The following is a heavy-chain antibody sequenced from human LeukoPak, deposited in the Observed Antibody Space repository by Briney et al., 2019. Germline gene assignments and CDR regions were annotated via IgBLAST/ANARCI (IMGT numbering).Heavy chain of an antibody. CDR3: TRQNDFRLDY. J-gene: IGHJ4*02. V-gene: IGHV5-51*01. Sequence: KPGESLRLSCNGSGYTFSSCWIGWVRQMPGEGLEWMGIIYPGDSDTRYSPSLQGQVTISVDTSIGTAYLQWSSLKASDTAIYYCTRQNDFRLDYWGQGTLVTVSS. CDR2: IYPGDSDT. D-gene: IGHD1-1*01. CDR1: GYTFSSCW.